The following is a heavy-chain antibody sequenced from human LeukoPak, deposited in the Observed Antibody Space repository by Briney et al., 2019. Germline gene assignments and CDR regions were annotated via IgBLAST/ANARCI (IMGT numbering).Heavy chain of an antibody. CDR1: GFTFSSYA. D-gene: IGHD3-22*01. V-gene: IGHV3-23*01. CDR2: ISTSGESA. Sequence: GGSLRLSCPVSGFTFSSYAMSWVRQAPGRGLEWVSVISTSGESAYYADSVKGRSTISRDNSKNTLYLQMNSLRAEDTAVYYCAKDRGSGYHYFDYWGQGTLVTVSS. J-gene: IGHJ4*02. CDR3: AKDRGSGYHYFDY.